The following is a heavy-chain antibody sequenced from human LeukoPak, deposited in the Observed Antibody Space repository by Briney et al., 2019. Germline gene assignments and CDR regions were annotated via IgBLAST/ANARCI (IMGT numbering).Heavy chain of an antibody. Sequence: GGSLRLSCAASGFTFSSYAMHWVRQAPGKGLEWVAVISYDGSNKYYADSVKGRFTISRDNSKNTLYLQMNSLRAEDTAVYYCARGDDPDDDAFDIWGQGTMVTVSS. CDR3: ARGDDPDDDAFDI. CDR2: ISYDGSNK. CDR1: GFTFSSYA. V-gene: IGHV3-30-3*01. J-gene: IGHJ3*02. D-gene: IGHD1-14*01.